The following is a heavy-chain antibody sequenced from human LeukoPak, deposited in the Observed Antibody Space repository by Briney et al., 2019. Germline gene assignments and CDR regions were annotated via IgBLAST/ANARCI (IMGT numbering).Heavy chain of an antibody. CDR1: GGTFSIYT. V-gene: IGHV1-69*04. D-gene: IGHD2-15*01. CDR2: IIPILGIA. Sequence: ASVNVSCKASGGTFSIYTISWVRQAPGQGLEWMGMIIPILGIANYAQKFQGRVTITADKSKSTAYMELSSLRSEDTAVYYCARDLLGYCSGGSCSHEYWGQGTLVTVSS. J-gene: IGHJ4*02. CDR3: ARDLLGYCSGGSCSHEY.